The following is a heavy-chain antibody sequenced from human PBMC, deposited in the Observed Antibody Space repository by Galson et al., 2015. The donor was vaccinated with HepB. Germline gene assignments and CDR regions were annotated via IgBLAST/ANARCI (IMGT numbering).Heavy chain of an antibody. J-gene: IGHJ6*03. CDR1: GYTFTSYY. D-gene: IGHD5-18*01. V-gene: IGHV1-46*01. CDR2: INPSGGST. Sequence: SVKVSCKASGYTFTSYYMHWVRQAPGQGLEWMGIINPSGGSTSYAQKFQGRVTMTRDTSTSTVYMELSSLRSEDTAVYYCARAGGQQLWSLYYYYYMDVWGKGTTVTVSS. CDR3: ARAGGQQLWSLYYYYYMDV.